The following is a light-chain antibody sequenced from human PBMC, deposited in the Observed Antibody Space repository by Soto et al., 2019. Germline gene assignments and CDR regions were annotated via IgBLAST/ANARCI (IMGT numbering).Light chain of an antibody. CDR2: GAS. Sequence: PGERATLSCRASQSVGVIYLAWYQQKPGQAPRLLIYGASSRATGIPDRFSGSGSGTDFPLTISRLEPEDFAVYYCQQYAGSPWTFGQGTKVEIK. J-gene: IGKJ1*01. CDR3: QQYAGSPWT. CDR1: QSVGVIY. V-gene: IGKV3-20*01.